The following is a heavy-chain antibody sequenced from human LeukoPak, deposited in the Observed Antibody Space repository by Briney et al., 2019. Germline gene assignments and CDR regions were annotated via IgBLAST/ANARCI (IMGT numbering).Heavy chain of an antibody. D-gene: IGHD2-15*01. CDR1: GGSISSYY. V-gene: IGHV4-4*07. CDR2: IYTSGST. Sequence: PSETLSLTCTVSGGSISSYYWSWVRQPAGKGLEWVGRIYTSGSTNYNPSLKSRVTMSVDTSKNQFSLKLSSVTAADTAVYYCARHGGIVVIEAFDIWGQGTMVTVSS. J-gene: IGHJ3*02. CDR3: ARHGGIVVIEAFDI.